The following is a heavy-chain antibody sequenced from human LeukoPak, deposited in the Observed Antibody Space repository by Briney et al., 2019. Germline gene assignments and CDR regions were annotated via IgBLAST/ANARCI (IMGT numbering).Heavy chain of an antibody. D-gene: IGHD6-19*01. CDR3: ARDPGLVVAGPNWFDP. V-gene: IGHV3-21*01. J-gene: IGHJ5*02. CDR1: GFTFSSYG. Sequence: GGSLRLSCAVSGFTFSSYGMNWVRQAPGKGLEWVSSISSSSTYIYYADSVKGRFTISRDNAKNSLYLQMNSLRAEDTAVYYCARDPGLVVAGPNWFDPWGQGTLVTVSS. CDR2: ISSSSTYI.